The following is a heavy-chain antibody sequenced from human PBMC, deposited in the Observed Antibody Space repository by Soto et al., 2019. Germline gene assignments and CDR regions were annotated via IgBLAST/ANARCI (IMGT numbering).Heavy chain of an antibody. Sequence: SETLSLTCAVYGGSFSGYYWSWIRQPPGKGLEWIGEINHSGSTNYNPSLKSRVTISVDTSKNQFSLKLSSVTAADTAVYYCARFPVWLYHYYGMDVWGQGTTVTVSS. D-gene: IGHD5-12*01. CDR3: ARFPVWLYHYYGMDV. CDR1: GGSFSGYY. V-gene: IGHV4-34*01. J-gene: IGHJ6*02. CDR2: INHSGST.